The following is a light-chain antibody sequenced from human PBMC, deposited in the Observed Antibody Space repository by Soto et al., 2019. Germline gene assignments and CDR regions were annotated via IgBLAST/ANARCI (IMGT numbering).Light chain of an antibody. J-gene: IGKJ5*01. V-gene: IGKV3-15*01. CDR2: GAS. CDR3: QQYNNWPPTWT. CDR1: QSVSSN. Sequence: EIVMTQSPATLSVSPGERATLSRRASQSVSSNLAWYQQKPGQAPRLLIYGASTRATGIPARFSGSGSGTEFTLTISSLQSEDFAVYYCQQYNNWPPTWTFGQGTRLEIK.